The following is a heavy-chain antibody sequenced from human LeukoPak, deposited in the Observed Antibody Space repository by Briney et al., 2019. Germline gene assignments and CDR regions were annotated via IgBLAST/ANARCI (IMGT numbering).Heavy chain of an antibody. CDR3: ARGVEYSSGWYFPFEY. J-gene: IGHJ4*02. CDR1: GGTFSSYG. D-gene: IGHD6-19*01. V-gene: IGHV1-69*13. Sequence: GASVKVSCKASGGTFSSYGISWVRQAPGQGLEWMGGIIPIFGTTNYAQKFQGRVTVTGDESTSTTYMELSSLRSEDTAVYYCARGVEYSSGWYFPFEYWGQGTLVTVSS. CDR2: IIPIFGTT.